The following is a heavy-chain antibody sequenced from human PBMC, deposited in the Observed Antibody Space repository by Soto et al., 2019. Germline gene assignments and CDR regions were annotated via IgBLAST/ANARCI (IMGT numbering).Heavy chain of an antibody. CDR3: ARHHFGSSSDY. CDR1: GFTFNSYS. Sequence: EAQLVESGGGLVKPGESLRLSCAASGFTFNSYSMNWVRQAPGKGLEWVSSISTSGTSIVYADSVRGRFSISRDNTNNSLYLQMNSLRAEDTAVYYCARHHFGSSSDYWGHGTLVTVSS. CDR2: ISTSGTSI. V-gene: IGHV3-21*01. J-gene: IGHJ4*01. D-gene: IGHD3-10*01.